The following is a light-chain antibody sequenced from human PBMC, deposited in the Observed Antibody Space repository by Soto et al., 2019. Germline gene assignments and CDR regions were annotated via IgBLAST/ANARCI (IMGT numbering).Light chain of an antibody. CDR2: DAS. CDR3: QQRSNWSIT. Sequence: EIGLTQSPGILCLSPGDRATLXCRASQSISSYLAWYQQKPGQAPRLLIYDASNRATGSPPRFSGSGSATAFTPPISSLEPEDFAVYYCQQRSNWSITFGQGTRLEIK. CDR1: QSISSY. J-gene: IGKJ5*01. V-gene: IGKV3-11*01.